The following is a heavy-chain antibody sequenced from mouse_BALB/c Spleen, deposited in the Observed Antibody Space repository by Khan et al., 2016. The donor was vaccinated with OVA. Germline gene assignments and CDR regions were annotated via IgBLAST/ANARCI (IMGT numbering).Heavy chain of an antibody. J-gene: IGHJ3*01. CDR2: IYPGSDNT. V-gene: IGHV1-77*01. Sequence: QVQLKQSGAELARPGASVKLSCKASGYIFTDYNINWMRQRTGQGLELIGEIYPGSDNTYYNERFKGKATLTVDKSSNTAYMHLSSLTSEDSAVYFCTREWAAWFPYWGQGTLVTVSA. CDR1: GYIFTDYN. CDR3: TREWAAWFPY.